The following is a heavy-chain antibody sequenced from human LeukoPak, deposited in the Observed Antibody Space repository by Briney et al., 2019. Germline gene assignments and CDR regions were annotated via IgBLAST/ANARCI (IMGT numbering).Heavy chain of an antibody. D-gene: IGHD6-6*01. Sequence: GGSLRLSCAASGFTFSSYSMNWVRQAPGKGLEWVSSISSSSSYIYYADSVKGRFTISRDNAKNSLYLQMNSLRAEDTAVYYCARGSTSSSSLDNWGQGTLVTVSS. V-gene: IGHV3-21*01. CDR3: ARGSTSSSSLDN. CDR2: ISSSSSYI. J-gene: IGHJ4*02. CDR1: GFTFSSYS.